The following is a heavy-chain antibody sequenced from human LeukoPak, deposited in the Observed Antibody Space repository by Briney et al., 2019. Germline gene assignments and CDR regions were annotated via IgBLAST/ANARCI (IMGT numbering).Heavy chain of an antibody. CDR1: GFNFDDNV. CDR3: AKDKLPGYREFNWFDP. J-gene: IGHJ5*02. V-gene: IGHV3-9*01. D-gene: IGHD6-13*01. CDR2: ISWNSGTM. Sequence: PGRSLRLSCAASGFNFDDNVMHWVRQGPGKGLEWVSSISWNSGTMGYGDSVRGRFTISRDNAKNSLYLEMNSLRGDDTAVYYCAKDKLPGYREFNWFDPWGQGTLVTVSS.